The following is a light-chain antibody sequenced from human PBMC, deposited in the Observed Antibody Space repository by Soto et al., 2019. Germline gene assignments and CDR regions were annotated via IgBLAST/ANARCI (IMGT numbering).Light chain of an antibody. CDR1: QGITSW. J-gene: IGKJ4*01. CDR3: QQANSFPLT. V-gene: IGKV1-12*01. Sequence: DIQMTQSPSSVSASVGDRVTITCRASQGITSWLAWYQQKPGRAPKLLIYAASSLQSGVPSRFSGSRSGRDFTLTSSSLQPEDFAAYFGQQANSFPLTFGGGLKVEIK. CDR2: AAS.